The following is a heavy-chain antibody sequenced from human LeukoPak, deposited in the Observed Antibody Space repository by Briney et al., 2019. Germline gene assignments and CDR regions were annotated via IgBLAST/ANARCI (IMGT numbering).Heavy chain of an antibody. V-gene: IGHV3-53*01. D-gene: IGHD3-10*01. CDR1: GLTVRNNY. J-gene: IGHJ4*02. CDR2: IYSDGST. CDR3: AREKGRGVISPYYDC. Sequence: PGGSLRLSCADSGLTVRNNYMSWVRQSPGKGLGWVSVIYSDGSTYYEDSVKGRFTISRDTSKNTLSLQMSSLRVEDTAVYFCAREKGRGVISPYYDCWGQGTLVTVSS.